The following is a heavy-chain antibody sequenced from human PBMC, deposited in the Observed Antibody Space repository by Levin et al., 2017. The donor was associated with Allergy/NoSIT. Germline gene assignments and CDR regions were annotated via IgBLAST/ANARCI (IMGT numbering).Heavy chain of an antibody. Sequence: GGSLRLSCKSSGYTFTNYWIAWVRQMPGQGLEWMGIIYPGDSDTRYSPSFQGQVTISADKSITIAYLQWSSLKASDTAMYYCAGVRHEYSSSSGRNYHYYYMDVWGKGTTVTVSS. CDR3: AGVRHEYSSSSGRNYHYYYMDV. CDR1: GYTFTNYW. D-gene: IGHD6-6*01. CDR2: IYPGDSDT. V-gene: IGHV5-51*01. J-gene: IGHJ6*03.